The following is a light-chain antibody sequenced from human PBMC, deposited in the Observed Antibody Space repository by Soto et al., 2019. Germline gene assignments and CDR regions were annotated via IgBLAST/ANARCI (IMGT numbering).Light chain of an antibody. CDR2: AAA. CDR3: QLYGRSPMYT. V-gene: IGKV3-20*01. CDR1: QGVNSNS. Sequence: EIVLTQSPGTLSLSPGERATLSCRASQGVNSNSLAWYQQKPGQAPRLLMYAAANRATGIPDRFSGSESGADFTLIIRRLEPEDFAVYYCQLYGRSPMYTFGQGTRLEIK. J-gene: IGKJ2*01.